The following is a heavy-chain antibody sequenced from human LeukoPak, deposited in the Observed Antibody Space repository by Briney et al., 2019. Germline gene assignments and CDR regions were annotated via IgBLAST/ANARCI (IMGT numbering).Heavy chain of an antibody. Sequence: PSETLSLTCTVSGGSISSYYWSWIRQPPGKGLEWIGDIYYSGSIKYNPSLKSRVTMSVDTSKNQFSLKLSSVTAADTAIYYCARENPSGYYNRPIDYWGQGTLVTVSS. D-gene: IGHD3-22*01. V-gene: IGHV4-59*01. CDR3: ARENPSGYYNRPIDY. CDR1: GGSISSYY. CDR2: IYYSGSI. J-gene: IGHJ4*02.